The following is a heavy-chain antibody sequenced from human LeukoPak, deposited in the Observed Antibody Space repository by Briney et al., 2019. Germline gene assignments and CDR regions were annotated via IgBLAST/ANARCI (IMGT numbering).Heavy chain of an antibody. CDR3: ARVGSAYYDSSGYSGAFDI. D-gene: IGHD3-22*01. CDR2: ISSSGSTI. CDR1: GFTFSSYE. V-gene: IGHV3-48*03. J-gene: IGHJ3*02. Sequence: GGSLRLSCAASGFTFSSYEMNWVRQAPGKGLEWVSYISSSGSTIYYADSVKGRFTISRDNAKNSLYLQMNSLRAEDTALYYCARVGSAYYDSSGYSGAFDIWGQGTMVTVSS.